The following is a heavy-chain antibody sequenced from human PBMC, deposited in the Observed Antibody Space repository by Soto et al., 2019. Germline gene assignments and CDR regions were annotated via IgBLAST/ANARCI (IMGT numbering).Heavy chain of an antibody. CDR1: GFTFDDYA. V-gene: IGHV3-9*01. J-gene: IGHJ4*02. CDR3: AKDMGEDKAMVYYFDY. Sequence: GGSLRLSCAASGFTFDDYAMHWVRLVPGKDLEWVSGIDWNSFTTGYADSVKGRFTISRDNAKNSLYLQMNSLRPEDTALYYCAKDMGEDKAMVYYFDYWGQGTLVTVSS. CDR2: IDWNSFTT. D-gene: IGHD5-18*01.